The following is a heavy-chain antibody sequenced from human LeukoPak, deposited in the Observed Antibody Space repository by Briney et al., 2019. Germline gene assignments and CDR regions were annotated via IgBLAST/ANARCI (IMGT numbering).Heavy chain of an antibody. D-gene: IGHD2-15*01. J-gene: IGHJ5*02. CDR1: GYTFTSFH. CDR3: ARVHCSXVYCHSFDP. CDR2: MNPESGST. Sequence: ASVMVSCKASGYTFTSFHISWGRQAAGQGLEWMGWMNPESGSTGYAQKFQGRVTITRKPSISTAHRELSSPRAEDTHVYTCARVHCSXVYCHSFDPWGQGTLVTVSS. V-gene: IGHV1-8*02.